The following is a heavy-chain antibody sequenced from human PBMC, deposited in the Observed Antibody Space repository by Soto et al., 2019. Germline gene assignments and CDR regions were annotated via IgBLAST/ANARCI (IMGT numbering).Heavy chain of an antibody. CDR3: ARNWSRFDP. CDR2: IYSGGNT. J-gene: IGHJ5*02. V-gene: IGHV3-66*01. D-gene: IGHD1-1*01. CDR1: GFTVSSNY. Sequence: EVQLVESGGGLVELGGSLRLSCAASGFTVSSNYMTWVRQAPGKGLEWVSVIYSGGNTYYADSVKGRFTISRDNSKNMVYLQMNSLRVEDTGVYYCARNWSRFDPWGQGTLVTVSS.